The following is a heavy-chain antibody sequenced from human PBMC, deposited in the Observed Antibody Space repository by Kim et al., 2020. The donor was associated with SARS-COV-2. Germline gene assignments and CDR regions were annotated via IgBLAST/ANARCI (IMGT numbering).Heavy chain of an antibody. Sequence: SETLSLTCTVSGGSISSGGYYWSWIRQHPGKGLEWIGYIYYSGSTYYNPSLKSRVTISVDTSKNQFSLKLSSVTAADTAVYYCARRTDIVAPDGMDVWGQGTTVTVSS. CDR3: ARRTDIVAPDGMDV. CDR2: IYYSGST. V-gene: IGHV4-31*03. CDR1: GGSISSGGYY. D-gene: IGHD5-12*01. J-gene: IGHJ6*02.